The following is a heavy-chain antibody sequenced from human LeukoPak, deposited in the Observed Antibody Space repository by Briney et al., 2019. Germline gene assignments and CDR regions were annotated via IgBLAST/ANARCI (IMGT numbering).Heavy chain of an antibody. CDR1: GYTFTTYY. CDR2: INPSGGTT. Sequence: SGKVSCKDSGYTFTTYYIHGGRQAPGKGLEWMGIINPSGGTTSYAQKFQGRVTMTRDTSTSTVYMELNSLRSDDTAVYYCAKAKPQGSDRDFDYWGQGTLVTVSS. V-gene: IGHV1-46*01. CDR3: AKAKPQGSDRDFDY. J-gene: IGHJ4*02. D-gene: IGHD1-14*01.